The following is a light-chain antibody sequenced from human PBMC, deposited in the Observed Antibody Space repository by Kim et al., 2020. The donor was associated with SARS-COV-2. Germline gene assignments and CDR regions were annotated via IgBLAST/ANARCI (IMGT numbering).Light chain of an antibody. J-gene: IGLJ3*02. CDR3: SSYTTTSSFVL. Sequence: GSPGQSITISCTGSSSDSVAWYQQHPGKAPKLIIYDVTKRPSGVSSRFSASKSANTASLTISGLQAEDEAAYHCSSYTTTSSFVLFGGGTQLTVL. CDR1: SSDS. CDR2: DVT. V-gene: IGLV2-14*03.